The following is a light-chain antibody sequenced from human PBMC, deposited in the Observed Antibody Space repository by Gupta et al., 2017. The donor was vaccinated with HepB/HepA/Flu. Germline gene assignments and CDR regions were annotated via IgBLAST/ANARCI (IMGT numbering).Light chain of an antibody. Sequence: DSQLTQSPSFLSASVGDRVTITCRASQGISNYVSWYQQKSGKTPKLLIYAASTLESGVPSRFSGSGSGTEFTLTISSLQPEDFATYYCQQYNSYPLTFGGGTKVDIK. J-gene: IGKJ4*01. V-gene: IGKV1-9*01. CDR3: QQYNSYPLT. CDR1: QGISNY. CDR2: AAS.